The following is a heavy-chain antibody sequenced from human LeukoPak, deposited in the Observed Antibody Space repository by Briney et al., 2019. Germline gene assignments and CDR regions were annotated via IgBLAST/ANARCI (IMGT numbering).Heavy chain of an antibody. D-gene: IGHD3/OR15-3a*01. J-gene: IGHJ4*02. CDR3: ARQTGSGLFILP. CDR1: GYSISSGYY. Sequence: PSETLSLTCSVSGYSISSGYYWGWIRQPPGKGLEWIANIYHSGSTYYNPSLKSRVTISVDMSKNQFSLRLTSVTAADTAVYYCARQTGSGLFILPGGQGTLVTVSS. V-gene: IGHV4-38-2*02. CDR2: IYHSGST.